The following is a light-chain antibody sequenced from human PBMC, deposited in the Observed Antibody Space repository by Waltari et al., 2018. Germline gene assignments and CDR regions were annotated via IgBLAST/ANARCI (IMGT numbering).Light chain of an antibody. CDR1: ILAKKY. CDR2: KDN. V-gene: IGLV3-27*01. Sequence: SYDLTQPSSVSVSPGQTARITCSGDILAKKYGRWFQQKPGQAPVQGIYKDNERPSGIPERFSGSSSGTTVTLTISGAHVGDEADYYCYSAADNAVGVFGGGTKLTV. J-gene: IGLJ3*02. CDR3: YSAADNAVGV.